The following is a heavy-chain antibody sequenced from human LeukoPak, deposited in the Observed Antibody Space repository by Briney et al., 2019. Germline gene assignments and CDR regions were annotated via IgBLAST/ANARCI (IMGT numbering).Heavy chain of an antibody. CDR2: IDQDEKEK. CDR1: GFPFHNYW. V-gene: IGHV3-7*01. Sequence: PGGSLRLSCVASGFPFHNYWMTWVRQAPGKGLEWVANIDQDEKEKYYVDSVKGRFTISRDNAEKSLYLEMNSLGVEDTARYHCARGLYGSGRRSLMALWGPGTLVTVSS. D-gene: IGHD3-10*01. J-gene: IGHJ4*02. CDR3: ARGLYGSGRRSLMAL.